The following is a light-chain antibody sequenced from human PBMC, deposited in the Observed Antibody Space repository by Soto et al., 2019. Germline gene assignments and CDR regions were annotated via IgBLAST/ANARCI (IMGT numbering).Light chain of an antibody. V-gene: IGKV1-5*03. CDR1: QSISSS. Sequence: IQMTQSPSTLSASVGDRVTITCRASQSISSSLAWYQQKPGKAPKLLIYKASSLEGGVPSRFSGSGSGTEFTLTISSLQPDDFATYYCQQYNSYSWTFGQGTKVDIK. J-gene: IGKJ1*01. CDR2: KAS. CDR3: QQYNSYSWT.